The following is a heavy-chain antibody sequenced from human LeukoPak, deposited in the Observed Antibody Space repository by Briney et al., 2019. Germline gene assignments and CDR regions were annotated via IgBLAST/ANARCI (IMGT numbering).Heavy chain of an antibody. CDR1: GFIFDDYA. CDR3: AKALSSSWLYYFDY. Sequence: GGSLRLSCAASGFIFDDYAMHWVRQAPGKGLEWVSGISWNSGSIGYADSVKGRFTISRDNAKNSLYLQMNSLRAEDTALYYCAKALSSSWLYYFDYWGQGTLVTVSS. D-gene: IGHD6-13*01. CDR2: ISWNSGSI. J-gene: IGHJ4*02. V-gene: IGHV3-9*01.